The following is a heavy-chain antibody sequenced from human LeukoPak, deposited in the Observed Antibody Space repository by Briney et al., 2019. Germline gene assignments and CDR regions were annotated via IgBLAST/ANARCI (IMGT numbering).Heavy chain of an antibody. CDR3: ARVFSGASYSSGWYDYFDY. Sequence: GASVKVSCKASGYTFTSYGISWVRQAPGQGLEWMGWISAYNGNTNYAQKLQGRVTMTTDTSTSTAYMELRSLRSDDTAVYYCARVFSGASYSSGWYDYFDYWGQGTLVTVSS. CDR1: GYTFTSYG. V-gene: IGHV1-18*01. D-gene: IGHD6-19*01. J-gene: IGHJ4*02. CDR2: ISAYNGNT.